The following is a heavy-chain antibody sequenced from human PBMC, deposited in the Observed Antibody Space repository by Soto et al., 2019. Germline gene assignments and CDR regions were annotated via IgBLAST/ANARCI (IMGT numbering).Heavy chain of an antibody. J-gene: IGHJ4*02. CDR2: IYYSGST. Sequence: SETLSLTCTVSGGSISSYYWSWIRQPPGKGLEWIGYIYYSGSTNYNPSLKSRVTISVDTSKNQFSLKLSSVTAADTAVYYCARDRIWGFDYWGQGTLVTVSS. V-gene: IGHV4-59*01. CDR3: ARDRIWGFDY. D-gene: IGHD3-16*01. CDR1: GGSISSYY.